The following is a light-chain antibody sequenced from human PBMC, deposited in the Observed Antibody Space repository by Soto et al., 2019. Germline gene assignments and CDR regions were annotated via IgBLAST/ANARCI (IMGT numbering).Light chain of an antibody. V-gene: IGLV1-40*01. Sequence: QSVLTQPPSVSGAPGRRVTISCTRSSSNIGAGYEVHWYQQLPRTAPKLLIYGNSNRPSGVPDRFSGSKSGTSASMAITGLQAEDEADYYCQSYDNSLSGMVFGGGTKLTVL. CDR3: QSYDNSLSGMV. CDR2: GNS. CDR1: SSNIGAGYE. J-gene: IGLJ2*01.